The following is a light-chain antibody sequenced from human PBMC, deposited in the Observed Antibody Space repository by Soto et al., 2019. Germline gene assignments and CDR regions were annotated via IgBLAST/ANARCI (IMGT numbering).Light chain of an antibody. Sequence: DIQMTQSPSTLSASVGDTVTITCRASESIDNWLAWYQQKPGKAPKLLIFAASTLVRGVPSRFSGRGSGTEFTLTCSSLQADDYASFYCQQYHTDWTFGQGTKVEIK. V-gene: IGKV1-5*01. J-gene: IGKJ1*01. CDR2: AAS. CDR3: QQYHTDWT. CDR1: ESIDNW.